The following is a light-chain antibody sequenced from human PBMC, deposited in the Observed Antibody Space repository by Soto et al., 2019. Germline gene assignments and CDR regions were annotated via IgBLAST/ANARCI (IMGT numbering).Light chain of an antibody. CDR2: EAS. CDR1: SRDVGGYDY. J-gene: IGLJ1*01. Sequence: QSALTQPASVSGSPGQSITISCTGTSRDVGGYDYVSWYQQHPGKVPRVMIYEASNRPSGVSNRFSGSKSGNTASLTISGLQVEDEADYYCSSYTSSSTYYVFGTGTKVTVL. V-gene: IGLV2-14*01. CDR3: SSYTSSSTYYV.